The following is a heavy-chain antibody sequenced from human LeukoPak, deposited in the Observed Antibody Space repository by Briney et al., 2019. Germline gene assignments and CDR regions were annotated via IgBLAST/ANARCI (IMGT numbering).Heavy chain of an antibody. J-gene: IGHJ4*02. CDR3: ARAQWELLDY. CDR1: GGSISSDY. V-gene: IGHV4-59*12. Sequence: SETLSLTCTASGGSISSDYWSWIRQPPGKGLEWIGYIYYSGSTNYNPSLKSRVTISVDKSKNQFSLKLSSVTAADTAVYYCARAQWELLDYWGQGTLVTVSS. D-gene: IGHD1-26*01. CDR2: IYYSGST.